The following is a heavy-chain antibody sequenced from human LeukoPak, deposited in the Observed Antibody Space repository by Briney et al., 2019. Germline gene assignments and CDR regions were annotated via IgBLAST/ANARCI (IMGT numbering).Heavy chain of an antibody. J-gene: IGHJ6*03. CDR2: ISYDGNIK. CDR1: GFTLSSHA. V-gene: IGHV3-30*04. CDR3: ARAHLSSSSTDYMDV. D-gene: IGHD6-6*01. Sequence: PGGSLRLSCAASGFTLSSHAIHWVRAAPGKGLEWGALISYDGNIKYYADSVKGRFTISRDNSKNTLSLQMNSLRPEDTAVYYCARAHLSSSSTDYMDVWGKGTTVTVSS.